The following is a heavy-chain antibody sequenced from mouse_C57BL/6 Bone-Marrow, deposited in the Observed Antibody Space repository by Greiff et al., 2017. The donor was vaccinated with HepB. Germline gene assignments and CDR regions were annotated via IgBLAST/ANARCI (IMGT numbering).Heavy chain of an antibody. V-gene: IGHV1-54*01. J-gene: IGHJ3*01. CDR2: INPGSGGT. CDR1: GYAFTNYL. CDR3: ARGLMGPGFAY. D-gene: IGHD2-3*01. Sequence: VQLQQSGAELVRPGTSVKVSCKASGYAFTNYLIEWVKQRPGQGLEWIGVINPGSGGTNYNEKFKGKATLTADKSSSTAYMQLSSLTSEDSAVYFCARGLMGPGFAYWGQGTLVTVSA.